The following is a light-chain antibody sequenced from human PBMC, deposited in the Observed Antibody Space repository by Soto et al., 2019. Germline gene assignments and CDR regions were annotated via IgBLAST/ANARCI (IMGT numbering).Light chain of an antibody. Sequence: EIQMTQYPSTLSGSVGARVTITCRASQTISSWLAWYQQKPGKSPKLLIYKASTLKSGVPSRFSGSGSGTEFSLTIISLQSADFAVYYCQQYKNWPALTFGQGTKVDIK. J-gene: IGKJ1*01. V-gene: IGKV1-5*03. CDR3: QQYKNWPALT. CDR1: QTISSW. CDR2: KAS.